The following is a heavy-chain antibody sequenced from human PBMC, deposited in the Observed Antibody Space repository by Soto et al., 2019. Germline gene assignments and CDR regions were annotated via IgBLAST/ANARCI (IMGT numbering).Heavy chain of an antibody. D-gene: IGHD5-18*01. CDR1: GGSFSGYY. CDR3: ARGKRGYSYGAYYFDY. V-gene: IGHV4-34*01. CDR2: INHSGST. Sequence: SETLSLTCAVYGGSFSGYYWSWIRQPPGKGLEWIGEINHSGSTNYNPSLKSRVTISVDTSKNQFSLKLSSVTAADTAVYYCARGKRGYSYGAYYFDYWGQGTLVTVSS. J-gene: IGHJ4*02.